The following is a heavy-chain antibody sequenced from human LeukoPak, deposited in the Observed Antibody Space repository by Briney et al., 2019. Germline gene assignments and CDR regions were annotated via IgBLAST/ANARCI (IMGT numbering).Heavy chain of an antibody. Sequence: GGSLKLSCAASGFPFNNYWMHWVRQAPGKGLVWVSSINTDGRATRYAASVQGRFTISRDNAKNTLSLQMNSLRDDDTAVYYCARAGASGWYAAGWFDPWGQGTLVTVSS. CDR3: ARAGASGWYAAGWFDP. D-gene: IGHD6-19*01. J-gene: IGHJ5*02. V-gene: IGHV3-74*01. CDR2: INTDGRAT. CDR1: GFPFNNYW.